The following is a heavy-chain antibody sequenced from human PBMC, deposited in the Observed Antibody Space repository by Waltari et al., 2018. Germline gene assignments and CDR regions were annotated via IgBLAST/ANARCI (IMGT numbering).Heavy chain of an antibody. CDR1: GFTFSSYA. Sequence: EVQLLESGGGLVQPGGSLRLSCAASGFTFSSYAMSWVRQAPGKGLDWVSAISGRGGSTYYADSVKGRFTISRDNSKNTLYLQMNSLRAEDTAVYYCAKEGGVIVGATMEFDYWGQGTLVTVSS. J-gene: IGHJ4*02. CDR2: ISGRGGST. CDR3: AKEGGVIVGATMEFDY. V-gene: IGHV3-23*01. D-gene: IGHD1-26*01.